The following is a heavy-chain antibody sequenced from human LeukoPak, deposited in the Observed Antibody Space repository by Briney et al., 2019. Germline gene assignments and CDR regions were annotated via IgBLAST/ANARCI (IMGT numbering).Heavy chain of an antibody. CDR2: ISGSGGST. CDR1: GFTFSSYA. J-gene: IGHJ6*02. D-gene: IGHD3-10*01. CDR3: ARAETPQGVTYYYYGMDV. V-gene: IGHV3-23*01. Sequence: GSLRLSCAASGFTFSSYAMSWVRQAPGKGLEWVSAISGSGGSTYYADSVKGRFTISRDNSKNTLYLQMGSLRAEDMAAYYCARAETPQGVTYYYYGMDVWGQGTTVTVSS.